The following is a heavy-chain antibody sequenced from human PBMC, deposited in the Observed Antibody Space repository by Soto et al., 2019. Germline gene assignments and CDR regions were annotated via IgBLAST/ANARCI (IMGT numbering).Heavy chain of an antibody. D-gene: IGHD6-6*01. CDR2: MNPNSGNT. CDR1: GYTFTSYD. V-gene: IGHV1-8*01. Sequence: VKVSCKASGYTFTSYDINWVRQATGQGLEWMGWMNPNSGNTGYAQKFQGRVTMTRNTSISTAYMELSSLRSEDTAVYYCARPLGQLVLYDPWGQGTLVTVSS. CDR3: ARPLGQLVLYDP. J-gene: IGHJ5*02.